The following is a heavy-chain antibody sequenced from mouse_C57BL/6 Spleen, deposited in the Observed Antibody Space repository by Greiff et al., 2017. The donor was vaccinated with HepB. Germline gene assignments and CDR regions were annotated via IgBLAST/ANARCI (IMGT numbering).Heavy chain of an antibody. CDR1: GYTFTSYD. Sequence: VQLQQSGPELVKPGASVKLSCKASGYTFTSYDINWVKQRPGQGLEWIGWIYPRDGSTKYNEKFKGKATLTVDTSSSTAYMELHSLTSEDSAVYFCARPFYYGSSYGTWFAYWGQGTLVTVSA. J-gene: IGHJ3*01. CDR2: IYPRDGST. D-gene: IGHD1-1*01. V-gene: IGHV1-85*01. CDR3: ARPFYYGSSYGTWFAY.